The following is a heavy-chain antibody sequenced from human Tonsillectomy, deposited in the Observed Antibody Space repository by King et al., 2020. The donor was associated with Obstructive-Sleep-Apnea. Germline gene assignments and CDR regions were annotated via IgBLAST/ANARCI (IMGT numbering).Heavy chain of an antibody. Sequence: QLQESGPGLVKPSQTLSLTCTVSGGSISSAGYYWSWIRHHPGKGLEWIGYIYYSGSTYYNPSLKSRVTISVDTSKNQFSLKLSSVTAADTAVFYCARETHIYGMDVWGQGTTVTVSS. J-gene: IGHJ6*02. CDR3: ARETHIYGMDV. CDR2: IYYSGST. CDR1: GGSISSAGYY. V-gene: IGHV4-31*03.